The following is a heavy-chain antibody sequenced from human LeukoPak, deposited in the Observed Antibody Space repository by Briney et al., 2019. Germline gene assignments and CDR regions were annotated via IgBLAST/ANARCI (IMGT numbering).Heavy chain of an antibody. CDR1: GGSISSYY. CDR3: ARLSDSSVAGTNRSDY. V-gene: IGHV4-4*07. J-gene: IGHJ4*02. CDR2: IYTSGST. Sequence: PSETLSLTCTVSGGSISSYYWSWIRQPAGKGLEWIGRIYTSGSTNYNPSLKSRVTMSVDTSKNQFSLKLSSVTAADTAVYYCARLSDSSVAGTNRSDYWGQGTLVTVSS. D-gene: IGHD6-19*01.